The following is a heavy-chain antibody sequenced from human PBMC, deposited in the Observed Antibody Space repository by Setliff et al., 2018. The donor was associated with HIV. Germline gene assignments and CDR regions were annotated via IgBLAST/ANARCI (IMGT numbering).Heavy chain of an antibody. CDR1: GFTISSYW. CDR2: IKPDGSAK. D-gene: IGHD5-18*01. V-gene: IGHV3-7*05. J-gene: IGHJ4*02. Sequence: GGSLRLSCAASGFTISSYWMSWVRQAPGKGLEWVANIKPDGSAKDYVDSMKGRFTISRDNAMNSLYLQMDNLRAEDTAVYYCARVRFGYNYGRVDQWGQGTLVTVSS. CDR3: ARVRFGYNYGRVDQ.